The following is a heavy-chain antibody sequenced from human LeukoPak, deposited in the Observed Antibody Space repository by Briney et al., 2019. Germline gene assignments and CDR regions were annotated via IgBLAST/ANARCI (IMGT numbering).Heavy chain of an antibody. D-gene: IGHD2-2*02. CDR3: ARDVYCSSTSCYTENWFDP. V-gene: IGHV3-30*01. Sequence: SSDGSKTYHADSVKGRFTISRDNSKNTLYLQMNSLRAEDTAVYYCARDVYCSSTSCYTENWFDPWGQGTLVTVSS. J-gene: IGHJ5*02. CDR2: SSDGSKT.